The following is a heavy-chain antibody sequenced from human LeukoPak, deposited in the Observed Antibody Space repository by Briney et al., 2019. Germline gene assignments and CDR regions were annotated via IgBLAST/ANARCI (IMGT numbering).Heavy chain of an antibody. V-gene: IGHV4-59*01. D-gene: IGHD1-26*01. CDR1: GASISRDY. J-gene: IGHJ4*02. CDR2: IYNGGST. Sequence: SETLSLTCTVSGASISRDYWTWILQPPGKGLEWIGYIYNGGSTTYSPSLNSRVTISLDTSNNQVSLRLSSVTAADTAVYYCAKGGTYGGGADYWGQGTLVTVSS. CDR3: AKGGTYGGGADY.